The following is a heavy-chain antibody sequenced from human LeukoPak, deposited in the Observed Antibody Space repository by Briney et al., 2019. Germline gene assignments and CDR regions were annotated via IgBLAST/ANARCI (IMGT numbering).Heavy chain of an antibody. Sequence: SQTLSLTCTVSGGSISSGDYYWSWIRQPPGKGLEWIGYIYYSGSTYYNPSLKSRVTISVDTSKNQFSLKLSSVTAADTAVYYCARASSLYDSSGYYLRTFYFDYWGQGTLVTVSS. CDR3: ARASSLYDSSGYYLRTFYFDY. V-gene: IGHV4-30-4*01. CDR2: IYYSGST. D-gene: IGHD3-22*01. CDR1: GGSISSGDYY. J-gene: IGHJ4*02.